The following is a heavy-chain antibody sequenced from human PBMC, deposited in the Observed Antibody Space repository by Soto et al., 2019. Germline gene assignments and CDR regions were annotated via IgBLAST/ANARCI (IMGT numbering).Heavy chain of an antibody. CDR1: GGTFSSYA. V-gene: IGHV1-69*13. CDR3: ASNPLGTGTYYDS. CDR2: IIPIFGTA. D-gene: IGHD1-1*01. J-gene: IGHJ4*02. Sequence: SVKVSCKASGGTFSSYAISWVRQAPGQGLEWMGGIIPIFGTANYAQKFQGRVTITADESTSTAYMELSSLRSEDTAVYYCASNPLGTGTYYDSWGQGTLVTVSS.